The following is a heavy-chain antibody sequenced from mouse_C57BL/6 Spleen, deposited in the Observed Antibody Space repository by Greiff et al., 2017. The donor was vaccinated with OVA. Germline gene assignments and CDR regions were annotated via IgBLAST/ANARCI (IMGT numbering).Heavy chain of an antibody. V-gene: IGHV5-4*01. CDR1: GFTFSSYA. CDR2: ISDGGSYT. J-gene: IGHJ2*01. Sequence: DVKLVESGGGLVKPGGSLKLSCAASGFTFSSYAMSWVRQTPEKRLEWVATISDGGSYTYYPDNVKGRFTISRDNAKNNLYLQMSHLKSEDTAMYYCARDQNLGFFDYWGQGTTLTVSS. CDR3: ARDQNLGFFDY.